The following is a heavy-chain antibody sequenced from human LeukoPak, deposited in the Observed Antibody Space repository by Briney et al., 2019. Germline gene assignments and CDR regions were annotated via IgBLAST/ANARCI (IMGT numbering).Heavy chain of an antibody. J-gene: IGHJ4*02. CDR1: EFTFSSYA. CDR3: ARGNGDYRLGSVSADY. D-gene: IGHD4-17*01. V-gene: IGHV3-23*01. CDR2: ITGSGATT. Sequence: PGASLRLSCAASEFTFSSYAMSWVRQAPGKGLEWVSTITGSGATTYYADSVKGRFTTSRGISKNTLYLYLQMNSLRAEDTAVYYCARGNGDYRLGSVSADYWGQGTLVTVSS.